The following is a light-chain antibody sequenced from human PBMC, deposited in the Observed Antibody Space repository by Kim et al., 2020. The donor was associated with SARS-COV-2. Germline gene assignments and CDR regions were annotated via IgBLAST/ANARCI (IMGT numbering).Light chain of an antibody. CDR2: DAS. V-gene: IGKV3-11*01. J-gene: IGKJ1*01. CDR3: QHLGT. Sequence: EIVLTQSPATLSLSPGERVTLSCRASQSVTRSLAWYQQKPGQAPRLLIYDASNRATGVPARFSGSGSGTDFTLTISILEPEDFAVYYCQHLGTFGQGTKVDIK. CDR1: QSVTRS.